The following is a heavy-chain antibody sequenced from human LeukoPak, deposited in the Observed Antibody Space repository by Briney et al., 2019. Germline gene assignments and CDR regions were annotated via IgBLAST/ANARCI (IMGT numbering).Heavy chain of an antibody. D-gene: IGHD1-14*01. J-gene: IGHJ5*02. CDR2: IYYSGST. Sequence: SETLSLTCTVSGGSISSGDCYWSWIRQPPGKGLEWIGYIYYSGSTYYNPSLKSRVTISVDTSKNQFSLKLSSVTAADTAVYYCARTRTGTRPFDPWGQGTLVTVSS. CDR3: ARTRTGTRPFDP. V-gene: IGHV4-30-4*01. CDR1: GGSISSGDCY.